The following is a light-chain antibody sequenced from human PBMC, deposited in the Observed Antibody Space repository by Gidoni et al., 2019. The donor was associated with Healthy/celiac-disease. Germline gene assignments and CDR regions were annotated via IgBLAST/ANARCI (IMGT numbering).Light chain of an antibody. CDR1: SSDVGGYNY. V-gene: IGLV2-14*01. J-gene: IGLJ2*01. Sequence: QSALTQPASVSGSPGQSITISCTGTSSDVGGYNYVSWYQQHPDTAPKLMIYEVSNRPPGVSNRFSGSKSGNTASLTISGLQAEDEADYYCSSYTSSSTPVVFGGGTKLTVL. CDR2: EVS. CDR3: SSYTSSSTPVV.